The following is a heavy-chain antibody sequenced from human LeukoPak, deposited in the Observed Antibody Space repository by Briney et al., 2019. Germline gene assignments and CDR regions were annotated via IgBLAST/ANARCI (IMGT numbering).Heavy chain of an antibody. Sequence: GASVKASCKASGYTFTGYYMHWVRQAPGQGLEWMGWINPNSGGTNYAQKFQGRVTMTRDTSISTAYMELSRLRSDDTAVYYCARGITMIVVVIGALDYWGQGTLVTVSS. CDR3: ARGITMIVVVIGALDY. V-gene: IGHV1-2*02. J-gene: IGHJ4*02. CDR1: GYTFTGYY. D-gene: IGHD3-22*01. CDR2: INPNSGGT.